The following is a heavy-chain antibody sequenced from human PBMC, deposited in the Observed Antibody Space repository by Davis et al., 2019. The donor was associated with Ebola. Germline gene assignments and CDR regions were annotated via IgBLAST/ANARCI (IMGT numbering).Heavy chain of an antibody. D-gene: IGHD2-21*02. Sequence: GGSLRLSCAASGFTFSSYGMHWVRQGPGKGLEWVALVWYDGDKKYYADSVKGRFTISRDDSKNTLYLQMNSLRAEDTAVYYCAKDDVGEVVTSYYFDYWGQGTLVTVSS. CDR1: GFTFSSYG. J-gene: IGHJ4*02. V-gene: IGHV3-30*02. CDR3: AKDDVGEVVTSYYFDY. CDR2: VWYDGDKK.